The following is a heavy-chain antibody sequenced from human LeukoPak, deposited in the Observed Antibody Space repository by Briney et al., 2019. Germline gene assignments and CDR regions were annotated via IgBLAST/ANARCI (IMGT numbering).Heavy chain of an antibody. CDR1: GYSISSGYY. D-gene: IGHD3-22*01. J-gene: IGHJ4*02. Sequence: PSETLSLTCTVSGYSISSGYYWGWIGQPPGKGPEWIGRIYHSGSTYYNPSLKSRVTISVDTSKNQFSLKLSSVTAADTAVYYCARTPGYYDSSGYYLDYWGQGTLVTVSS. CDR2: IYHSGST. V-gene: IGHV4-38-2*02. CDR3: ARTPGYYDSSGYYLDY.